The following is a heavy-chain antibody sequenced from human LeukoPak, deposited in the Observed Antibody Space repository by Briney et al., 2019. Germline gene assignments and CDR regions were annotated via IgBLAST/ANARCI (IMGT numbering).Heavy chain of an antibody. CDR1: VGTFSSYA. D-gene: IGHD1-26*01. CDR2: IFPIFATA. Sequence: SVKVSCKASVGTFSSYAISWLRQAPGHRLEWMGRIFPIFATANYAQKFQGRVTITADESTSTAYMELSSLRSEDPAVYYCARKSGSGEAYFDYWGQGTLVTVSS. J-gene: IGHJ4*02. V-gene: IGHV1-69*13. CDR3: ARKSGSGEAYFDY.